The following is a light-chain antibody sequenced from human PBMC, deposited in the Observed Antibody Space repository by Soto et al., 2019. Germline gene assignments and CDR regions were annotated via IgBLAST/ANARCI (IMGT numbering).Light chain of an antibody. CDR2: AAS. V-gene: IGKV1-27*01. J-gene: IGKJ3*01. Sequence: DIQMTQSPSSLSASVGDRVTITCRASQGISNYLAWYQQKPGKVPKLLIYAASTLQSGVPSRFSGSGSGADSTLTISSLQPEDVATYYCQKYNSPPLTFGPGTKVDIK. CDR1: QGISNY. CDR3: QKYNSPPLT.